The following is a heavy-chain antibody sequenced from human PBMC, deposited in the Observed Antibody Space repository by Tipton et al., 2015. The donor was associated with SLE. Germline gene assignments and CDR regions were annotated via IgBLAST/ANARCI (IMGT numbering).Heavy chain of an antibody. D-gene: IGHD6-13*01. Sequence: GSLRPSCAASGFTVSSNYMSWVRQAPWKGLEWVSVIYSGGSTYYADSVKGRFTISRDNSKNTLYLQMNSLRAEDTAVYYCARDRGSSWFFFDYWGQGTLVTVSS. J-gene: IGHJ4*02. CDR2: IYSGGST. V-gene: IGHV3-66*02. CDR1: GFTVSSNY. CDR3: ARDRGSSWFFFDY.